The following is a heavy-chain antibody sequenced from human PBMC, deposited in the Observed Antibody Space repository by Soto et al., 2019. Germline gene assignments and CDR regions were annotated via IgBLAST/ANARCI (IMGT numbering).Heavy chain of an antibody. CDR2: INHSGRT. V-gene: IGHV4-34*01. CDR3: ARGPSLRFLEWFSYYYYMDV. J-gene: IGHJ6*03. D-gene: IGHD3-3*01. CDR1: GGSFSGYY. Sequence: SETLSLTCAVYGGSFSGYYWSWIRQPPGKGLEWIGEINHSGRTNYNPSLKSRVTISVDTSKNQFSLKLSSVTAADTAVYYCARGPSLRFLEWFSYYYYMDVWGKGTTVTVSS.